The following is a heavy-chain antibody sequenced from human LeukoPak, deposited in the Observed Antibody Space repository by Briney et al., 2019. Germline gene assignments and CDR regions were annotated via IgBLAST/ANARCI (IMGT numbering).Heavy chain of an antibody. CDR1: GVSFDDYY. CDR3: TRMATGHDY. Sequence: PSETLSLTCAVSGVSFDDYYWAWVRQTPGKGLEWIGEINHSGYTNDSPSLKSRVTLSIDTSRKQFSLNLRSVTVADAGIYYCTRMATGHDYWGQGTLVTVSS. V-gene: IGHV4-34*01. J-gene: IGHJ4*02. D-gene: IGHD5-12*01. CDR2: INHSGYT.